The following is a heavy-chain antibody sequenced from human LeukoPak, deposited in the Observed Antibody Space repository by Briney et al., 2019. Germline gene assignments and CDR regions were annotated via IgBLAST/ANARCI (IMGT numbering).Heavy chain of an antibody. D-gene: IGHD1-26*01. CDR3: ARPGIVGATKSYFED. J-gene: IGHJ4*02. CDR1: GYSFTTYW. CDR2: IYPGDSDT. Sequence: PGESLKISCEASGYSFTTYWIGWVRQVPGKGLEWMGIIYPGDSDTRYSPSFQGQATISADRSISTAYLQWSSLKASDTAMYYCARPGIVGATKSYFEDWGQGALVTVSS. V-gene: IGHV5-51*01.